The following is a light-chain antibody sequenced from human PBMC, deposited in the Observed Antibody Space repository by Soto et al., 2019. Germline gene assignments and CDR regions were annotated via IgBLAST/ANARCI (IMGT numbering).Light chain of an antibody. CDR2: GNS. J-gene: IGLJ1*01. Sequence: QSVLTQPPSVSGAPGQRVTISCTGSSSNIGAGYDVHWYQQLPGTAPKLLIYGNSNRPSGVPDRFSGSKSGTSASLAITGLQAEDEADYYCQAYDSSLSVVFGTGTKLTLL. V-gene: IGLV1-40*01. CDR1: SSNIGAGYD. CDR3: QAYDSSLSVV.